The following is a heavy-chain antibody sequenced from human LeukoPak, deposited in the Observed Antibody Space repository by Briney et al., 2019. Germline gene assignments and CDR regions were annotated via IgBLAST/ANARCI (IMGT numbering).Heavy chain of an antibody. V-gene: IGHV4-34*01. Sequence: SETLSLTCAVYGGSFSGYYWSWIRQPPGKGLEWIGEINHSGSTNYNPSLKSRVTISVDTSKNQFSLKLSSVTAAVTAVYYCARPVGSGSYYYYYGMDVWGKGTTVTVSS. D-gene: IGHD3-10*01. CDR3: ARPVGSGSYYYYYGMDV. J-gene: IGHJ6*04. CDR1: GGSFSGYY. CDR2: INHSGST.